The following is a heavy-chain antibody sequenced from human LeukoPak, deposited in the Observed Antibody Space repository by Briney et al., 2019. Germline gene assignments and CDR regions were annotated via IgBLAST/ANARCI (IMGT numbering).Heavy chain of an antibody. V-gene: IGHV3-7*03. CDR3: ARHGYCTTTSCYGDNDY. J-gene: IGHJ4*02. D-gene: IGHD2-2*03. CDR2: IKQDGSDK. CDR1: GFTFSSYW. Sequence: GGSLRLSCAASGFTFSSYWMSWVRQAPGKGLEWVANIKQDGSDKYYVDSVKGRFTISRDNAKNSLYMQMNSLRASDTAMYYCARHGYCTTTSCYGDNDYWGQGTLVTVSS.